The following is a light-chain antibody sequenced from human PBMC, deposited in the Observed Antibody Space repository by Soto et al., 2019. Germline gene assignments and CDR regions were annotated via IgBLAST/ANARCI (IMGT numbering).Light chain of an antibody. V-gene: IGLV2-23*01. J-gene: IGLJ1*01. CDR2: DDL. Sequence: QSALPKPATVSGSHGQSIPIFCTGTSSDVGSYNLVSWYQQHPGKAPKLMIYDDLKRPSGSSTRCSDSQSGNTASLTDSGLQSYDEAEYYCSSSVNSGSYVVRTGTKVTVL. CDR3: SSSVNSGSYV. CDR1: SSDVGSYNL.